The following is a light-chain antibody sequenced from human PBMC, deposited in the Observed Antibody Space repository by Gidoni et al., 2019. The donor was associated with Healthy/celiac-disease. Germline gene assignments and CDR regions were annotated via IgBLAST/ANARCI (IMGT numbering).Light chain of an antibody. CDR1: QSISSY. J-gene: IGKJ1*01. V-gene: IGKV1-39*01. Sequence: DIQMTQSPSSLSASVGDRVTITCRASQSISSYLNWYQQKPGKAPKLLIYAESSLQSGVTSRFSGSGSGTDFTLTISSLQPEDFATYYCQQSYSTPTFGQGTKVEIK. CDR3: QQSYSTPT. CDR2: AES.